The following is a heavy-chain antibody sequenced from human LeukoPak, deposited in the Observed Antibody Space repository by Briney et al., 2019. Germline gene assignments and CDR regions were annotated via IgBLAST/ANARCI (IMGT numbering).Heavy chain of an antibody. J-gene: IGHJ4*02. CDR3: ARGLYDSSGYTMPFDY. D-gene: IGHD3-22*01. V-gene: IGHV3-21*01. CDR2: ISSSSSYI. Sequence: PGGSLRLSCAASGFTFSSYSMNWVRQAPGKGLEWVSSISSSSSYIYYADSVKGRFTISRDNAKNSLYLQMNSLRAEDTAVYYCARGLYDSSGYTMPFDYWGQGTLVTVSS. CDR1: GFTFSSYS.